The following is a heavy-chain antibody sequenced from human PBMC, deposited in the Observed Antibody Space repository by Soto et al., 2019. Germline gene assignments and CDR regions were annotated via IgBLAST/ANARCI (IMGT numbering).Heavy chain of an antibody. CDR3: ARKAWVRFDH. CDR2: VFHTGNT. J-gene: IGHJ4*02. V-gene: IGHV4-4*02. CDR1: GDSMTRSVW. Sequence: SETLSLTCAVSGDSMTRSVWWTWVRQPPGKGLEWIGEVFHTGNTNYNPSLKSRVTMSVDKSTNEFSLKATSVTAADTAVYYCARKAWVRFDHWGQGALVTVSS. D-gene: IGHD7-27*01.